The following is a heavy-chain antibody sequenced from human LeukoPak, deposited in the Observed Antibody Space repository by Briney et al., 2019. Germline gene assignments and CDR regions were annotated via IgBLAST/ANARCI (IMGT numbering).Heavy chain of an antibody. J-gene: IGHJ4*02. V-gene: IGHV3-15*01. CDR2: IKSKTDGGTT. CDR1: GFTFSNAW. Sequence: GGSLRLSCAASGFTFSNAWMSWVRQAPGKGLEWVGRIKSKTDGGTTDYAAPVKGRFTISRDDSKNTLYLQMNSLKTEDTAVYYCTTGFFQDSPSIDYWGQGTLVTVSS. D-gene: IGHD3-3*01. CDR3: TTGFFQDSPSIDY.